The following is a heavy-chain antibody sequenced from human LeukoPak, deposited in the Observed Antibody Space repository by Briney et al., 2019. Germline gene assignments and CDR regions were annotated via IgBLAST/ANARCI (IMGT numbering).Heavy chain of an antibody. Sequence: GGSLRLFCAASGFTFSSYAMHWVRQAPGKGLEYVSAISSNGGSTYYANSVKGRFTISRDNSKNTLYLQMGSLRAEDMAVYYCARSSSWYSYFDYWGQGTLVTVSS. J-gene: IGHJ4*02. CDR1: GFTFSSYA. CDR2: ISSNGGST. D-gene: IGHD6-13*01. V-gene: IGHV3-64*01. CDR3: ARSSSWYSYFDY.